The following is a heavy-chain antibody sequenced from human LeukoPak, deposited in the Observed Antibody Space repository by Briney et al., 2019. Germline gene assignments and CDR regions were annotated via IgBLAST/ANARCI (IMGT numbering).Heavy chain of an antibody. CDR3: ARDAADCSSTSYSYYYFDY. V-gene: IGHV3-30-3*01. Sequence: GGSLRLSCAASGFTFTSYALHWVRQAAGKGLEWVAVISYDGSNKYYADSVEGRFTISRDNSKNTVSLQMNSLRAEDTAVYYCARDAADCSSTSYSYYYFDYWGQGTLVTVSS. J-gene: IGHJ4*02. CDR2: ISYDGSNK. D-gene: IGHD2-2*01. CDR1: GFTFTSYA.